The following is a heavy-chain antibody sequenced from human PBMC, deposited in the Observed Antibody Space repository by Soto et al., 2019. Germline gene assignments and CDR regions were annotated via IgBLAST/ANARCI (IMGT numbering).Heavy chain of an antibody. D-gene: IGHD6-19*01. V-gene: IGHV4-38-2*02. Sequence: ASETLSLTCTVSGYSISSGSYWGWIRQPPGKAPAWIASIYHGGTTFYNPSLKSRVTVSVDKSNNHFSLKLRSVTAADTAVYYSATAHVMVAAGSPCDYWGQSALVTVSS. J-gene: IGHJ4*02. CDR2: IYHGGTT. CDR3: ATAHVMVAAGSPCDY. CDR1: GYSISSGSY.